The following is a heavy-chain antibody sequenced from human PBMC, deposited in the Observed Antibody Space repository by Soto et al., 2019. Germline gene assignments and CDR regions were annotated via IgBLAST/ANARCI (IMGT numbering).Heavy chain of an antibody. CDR2: IYYSGST. CDR1: GGSISSYY. CDR3: ARGLMTGSPYSGGWYYFDY. Sequence: SETLSLTCTVSGGSISSYYWSWIRQPPGKGLEWIGYIYYSGSTNYNPSLKSRVTISVDRSKNQFSLKLSSVTAADTAVYYCARGLMTGSPYSGGWYYFDYWGQGTLVTVSS. D-gene: IGHD1-26*01. V-gene: IGHV4-59*12. J-gene: IGHJ4*02.